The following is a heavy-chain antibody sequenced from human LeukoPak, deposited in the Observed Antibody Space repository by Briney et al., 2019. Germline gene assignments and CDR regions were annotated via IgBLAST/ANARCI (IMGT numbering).Heavy chain of an antibody. V-gene: IGHV4-34*01. CDR1: GGSFSGYS. CDR2: INHSGST. D-gene: IGHD6-13*01. J-gene: IGHJ4*02. Sequence: SETLLLACAAYGGSFSGYSWSWIRQPPGKGLEWIGEINHSGSTNDNPSLRSRVIVSVDTSKNQFSLKLSSVTAADTAVYYCARGGYTSSFDYWGQGILVPVSS. CDR3: ARGGYTSSFDY.